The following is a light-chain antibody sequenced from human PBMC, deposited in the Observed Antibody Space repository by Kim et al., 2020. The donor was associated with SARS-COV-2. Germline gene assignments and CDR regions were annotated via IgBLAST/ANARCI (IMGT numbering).Light chain of an antibody. CDR2: GKN. CDR1: SLRSYY. Sequence: SSELTQDPVVSVALGQTVRITCQGDSLRSYYATWYQQKPGQAPLLVIYGKNNRPSGIPDRFSGYSSGSTASLTITGAQAEDEADYYCNSRDNSDNHVLFGGGTQLTVL. J-gene: IGLJ2*01. CDR3: NSRDNSDNHVL. V-gene: IGLV3-19*01.